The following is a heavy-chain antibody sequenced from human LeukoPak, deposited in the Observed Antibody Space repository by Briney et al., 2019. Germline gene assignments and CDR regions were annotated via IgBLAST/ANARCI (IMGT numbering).Heavy chain of an antibody. Sequence: GSLRLSCAASGFTFSSYDIHWVRQATGKGLEWVSGIGTAGEIYYPGSVKGRFTISRENAKNSLYLQMNSLRAGDTAVYYCARAAYSSTWYSRYFDLWGRGTLVTVSS. J-gene: IGHJ2*01. CDR2: IGTAGEI. D-gene: IGHD6-13*01. CDR1: GFTFSSYD. CDR3: ARAAYSSTWYSRYFDL. V-gene: IGHV3-13*01.